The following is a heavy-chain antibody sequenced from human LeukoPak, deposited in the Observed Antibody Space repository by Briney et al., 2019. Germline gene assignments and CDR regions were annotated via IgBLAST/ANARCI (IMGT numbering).Heavy chain of an antibody. D-gene: IGHD3-3*01. CDR2: IYTSGST. CDR1: GGSISSYY. J-gene: IGHJ4*02. V-gene: IGHV4-4*07. Sequence: SETLSLTCTVSGGSISSYYWSWIRQPAGKGLEWVGRIYTSGSTNYNPSLKSRITMSVDTSKNQFSLKLNSVTAADTAVYYCARASAPYYDFWSGYQDAFDYWGQGTLVTVSS. CDR3: ARASAPYYDFWSGYQDAFDY.